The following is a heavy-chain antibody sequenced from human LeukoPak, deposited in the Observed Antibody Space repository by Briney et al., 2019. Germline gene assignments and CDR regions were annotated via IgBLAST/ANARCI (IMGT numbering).Heavy chain of an antibody. J-gene: IGHJ3*02. Sequence: ASVKVSCKASGYTFTGYYMHWVRQAPGQGLEWMGWINPNSGGTNYAQKFQGRVTMTRDTSINTAYMELSRLRSDDTAVYYCARLVVVVPADTDAFNIWGQGTMVTVSS. CDR2: INPNSGGT. CDR3: ARLVVVVPADTDAFNI. D-gene: IGHD2-2*01. V-gene: IGHV1-2*02. CDR1: GYTFTGYY.